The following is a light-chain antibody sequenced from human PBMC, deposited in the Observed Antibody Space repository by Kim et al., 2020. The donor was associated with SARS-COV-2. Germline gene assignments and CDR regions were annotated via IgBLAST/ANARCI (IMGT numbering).Light chain of an antibody. CDR2: GAS. V-gene: IGKV3-20*01. CDR1: QSVTSSY. J-gene: IGKJ1*01. CDR3: QQYDSSPRT. Sequence: SPGDRATLSCRASQSVTSSYLAWYQQKPGQAPRLLIYGASSRATGIPDRFSGSGSGTDFTLTISRLEPEDFAVYYYQQYDSSPRTFGQGTKVDIK.